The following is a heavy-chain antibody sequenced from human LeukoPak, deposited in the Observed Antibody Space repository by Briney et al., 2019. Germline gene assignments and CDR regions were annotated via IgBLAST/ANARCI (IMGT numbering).Heavy chain of an antibody. CDR3: ARDKMGYSYGSNFFDY. V-gene: IGHV1-46*01. J-gene: IGHJ4*02. CDR1: GYTFTIYY. Sequence: ASVTVSCTASGYTFTIYYMHWVRQAPGQGLEWMGIIIPSGGSTSYAQKFQGRATMTRDTSTSTVYMELSSLRSEDTAVYYCARDKMGYSYGSNFFDYWGQGTLVTVSS. D-gene: IGHD5-18*01. CDR2: IIPSGGST.